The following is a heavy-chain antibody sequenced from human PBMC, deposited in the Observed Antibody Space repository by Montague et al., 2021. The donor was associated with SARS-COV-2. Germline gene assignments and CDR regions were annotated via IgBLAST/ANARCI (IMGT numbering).Heavy chain of an antibody. J-gene: IGHJ5*02. CDR2: INHSGST. Sequence: SETLSLTCAVYGGSFSGYYWSWIRQPPGKGLEWIGEINHSGSTNYNPSLKSRVTISVDTSKNQFSLKLSSVTAADTAVYYCASLTLGYCSSTSCNSDWFDPWGQGTLVTVSS. D-gene: IGHD2-2*02. CDR1: GGSFSGYY. CDR3: ASLTLGYCSSTSCNSDWFDP. V-gene: IGHV4-34*01.